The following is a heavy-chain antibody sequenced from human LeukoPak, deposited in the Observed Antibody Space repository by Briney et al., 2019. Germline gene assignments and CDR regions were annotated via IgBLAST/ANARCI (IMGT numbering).Heavy chain of an antibody. CDR1: GFTFSSYE. V-gene: IGHV3-48*03. Sequence: TGGSLRLSCAVSGFTFSSYEMNWVRQAPGKGLGWVSYISSSGSTIYYADSVKGRFTISRDNAKNSLYLQMNSLRAEDTAVYYCAELGITMIGGVWGKGTTVTISS. D-gene: IGHD3-10*02. CDR2: ISSSGSTI. J-gene: IGHJ6*04. CDR3: AELGITMIGGV.